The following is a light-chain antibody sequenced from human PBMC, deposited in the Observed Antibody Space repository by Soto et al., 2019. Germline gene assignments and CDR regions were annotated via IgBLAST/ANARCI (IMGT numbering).Light chain of an antibody. CDR2: SNV. V-gene: IGLV1-44*01. J-gene: IGLJ2*01. Sequence: QSVLTQTPSASGTPGQRVSISCSGGRLNIGSNLVNWYQQLPGTAPKLLIYSNVQRPSGVPDRFSGSKSGTSASLAISGLQSEDEAEYYCAAWDDTLKGVIFGGGTKLTVL. CDR1: RLNIGSNL. CDR3: AAWDDTLKGVI.